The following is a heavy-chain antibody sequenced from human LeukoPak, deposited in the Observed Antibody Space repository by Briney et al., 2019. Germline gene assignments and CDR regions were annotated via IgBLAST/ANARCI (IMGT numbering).Heavy chain of an antibody. D-gene: IGHD6-19*01. CDR2: IYYSGST. CDR1: GGSISSYY. CDR3: ARGQWLVPDY. V-gene: IGHV4-59*01. J-gene: IGHJ4*02. Sequence: PSETLSLTCTVSGGSISSYYWSWIRQPPGKGLEWIGYIYYSGSTNYNPSLKSRVTTSVDTSKNQFSLKLSSVTAADTAVYYCARGQWLVPDYWGQGTLVTVSS.